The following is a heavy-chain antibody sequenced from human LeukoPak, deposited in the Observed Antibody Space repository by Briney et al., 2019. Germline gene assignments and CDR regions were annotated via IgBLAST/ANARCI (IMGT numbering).Heavy chain of an antibody. V-gene: IGHV4-30-2*01. J-gene: IGHJ3*02. CDR3: ARDPNLDAFDI. CDR1: GGSISSGDYY. CDR2: IYHSGST. Sequence: SETLSLTCTVSGGSISSGDYYWSWIRQPPGKGLEWIGYIYHSGSTYYNPFLKSRVTISVDRSKNQFSLKLSSVTAADTAVYYCARDPNLDAFDIWGQGTMVTVSS. D-gene: IGHD4/OR15-4a*01.